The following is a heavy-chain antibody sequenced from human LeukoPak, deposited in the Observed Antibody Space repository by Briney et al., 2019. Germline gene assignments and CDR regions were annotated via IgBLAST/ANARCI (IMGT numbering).Heavy chain of an antibody. J-gene: IGHJ3*02. CDR2: IKQDGSEK. CDR1: GFTFSSYW. V-gene: IGHV3-7*01. D-gene: IGHD3-22*01. Sequence: GGSLRLSCAASGFTFSSYWMSWVRQAPGKGLEWVANIKQDGSEKYYVDSVKGRFTISRDNAKNSLYLQMNSLRAEDTAVYYCAREYYYDSSGRLDIWGQGTMVTVSS. CDR3: AREYYYDSSGRLDI.